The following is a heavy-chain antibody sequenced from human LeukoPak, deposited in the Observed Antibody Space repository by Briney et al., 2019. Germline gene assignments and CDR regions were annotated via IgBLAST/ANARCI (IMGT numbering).Heavy chain of an antibody. J-gene: IGHJ4*02. D-gene: IGHD6-19*01. CDR1: GGSISSYY. V-gene: IGHV3-23*01. CDR2: ISGSGGST. Sequence: ETLSLTCTVSGGSISSYYWSWVRQAPGKGLEWVSAISGSGGSTYYADSVKGRFTISRDNSKNTLYLHMNSLRAEGAAVYYCAKEYSSGPRGYFDYWGQGTLVTVSS. CDR3: AKEYSSGPRGYFDY.